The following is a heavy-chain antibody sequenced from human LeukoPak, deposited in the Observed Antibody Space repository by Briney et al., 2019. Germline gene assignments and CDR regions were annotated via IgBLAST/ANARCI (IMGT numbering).Heavy chain of an antibody. Sequence: GGSLRLXCAASGFTFGSYAMNWVRQAPGKELEWVSSISSGSSFIYYADSVKGRFTIARDNAKNSLYLQMNSLRPEDTAIYYCVRDQGGERWFDPWGQGTLVTVSS. CDR3: VRDQGGERWFDP. CDR1: GFTFGSYA. J-gene: IGHJ5*02. D-gene: IGHD3-16*01. V-gene: IGHV3-21*01. CDR2: ISSGSSFI.